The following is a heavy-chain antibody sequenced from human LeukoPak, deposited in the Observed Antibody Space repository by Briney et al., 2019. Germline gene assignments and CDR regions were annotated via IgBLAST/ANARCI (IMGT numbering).Heavy chain of an antibody. CDR3: ARPFGYDSGGYFDY. CDR1: GGSFSGYY. J-gene: IGHJ4*02. CDR2: INHSGST. D-gene: IGHD3-22*01. Sequence: SETLSLTCAVYGGSFSGYYWSWIRQPPGKGLEWIGEINHSGSTNYNPSLKSRVTISVDTSKNQFSLKLSSVTAADTAVYYCARPFGYDSGGYFDYWGQGTLVTVSS. V-gene: IGHV4-34*01.